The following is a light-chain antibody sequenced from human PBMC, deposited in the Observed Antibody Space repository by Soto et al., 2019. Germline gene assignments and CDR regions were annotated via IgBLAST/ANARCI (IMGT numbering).Light chain of an antibody. CDR2: EVS. CDR1: NSDVGIYDF. CDR3: SSYTSINTVL. Sequence: QSALTQPASVSGTPGQSITISCTGSNSDVGIYDFVSWYQHHPGRAPKLIVSEVSHRPSGVSNRFSGSKSGNTASLTISGLQAEDEADYYCSSYTSINTVLFGGGTKLTVL. V-gene: IGLV2-14*01. J-gene: IGLJ3*02.